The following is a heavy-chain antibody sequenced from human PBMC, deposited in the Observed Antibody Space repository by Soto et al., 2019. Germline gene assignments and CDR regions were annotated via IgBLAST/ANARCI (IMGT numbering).Heavy chain of an antibody. CDR2: IIPIFGTA. Sequence: GASVKVSCKASGGTFSSYAISWVRQAPGQGLEWMGGIIPIFGTANYAQKFQGRVTITADESTNTAYMELSSLRSEDTAVYYCARKMYSGGYYAAFDIWGQGTMVTVSS. CDR3: ARKMYSGGYYAAFDI. V-gene: IGHV1-69*13. J-gene: IGHJ3*02. D-gene: IGHD1-26*01. CDR1: GGTFSSYA.